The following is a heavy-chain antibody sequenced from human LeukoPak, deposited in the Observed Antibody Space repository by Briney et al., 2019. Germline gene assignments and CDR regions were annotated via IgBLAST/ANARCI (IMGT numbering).Heavy chain of an antibody. CDR3: ARGPYYDFWSGYLGSDNWFDP. CDR1: GYTFTGYY. J-gene: IGHJ5*02. Sequence: ASVKVSCEASGYTFTGYYMHWVRQAPGQGLEWMGWINPNSGGTNYAQKFQGRVTMTRDTSISTAYMELSRLRSDDTAVYYCARGPYYDFWSGYLGSDNWFDPWGQGTLVTVSS. D-gene: IGHD3-3*01. V-gene: IGHV1-2*02. CDR2: INPNSGGT.